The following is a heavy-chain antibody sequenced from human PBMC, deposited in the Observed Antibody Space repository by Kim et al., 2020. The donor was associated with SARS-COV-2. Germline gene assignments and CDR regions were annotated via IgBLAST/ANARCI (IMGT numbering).Heavy chain of an antibody. J-gene: IGHJ4*02. D-gene: IGHD1-26*01. V-gene: IGHV1-46*01. Sequence: SAQRFQGRVTMTRDTSTSTVYMDLSSLRSEDTAVYYCSRGAVGATAPFDYWGQGTLVTVSS. CDR3: SRGAVGATAPFDY.